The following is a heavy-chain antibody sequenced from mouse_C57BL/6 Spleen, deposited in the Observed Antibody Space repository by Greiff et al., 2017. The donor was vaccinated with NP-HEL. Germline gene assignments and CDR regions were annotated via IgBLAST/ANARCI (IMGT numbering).Heavy chain of an antibody. V-gene: IGHV1-72*01. CDR2: IDPNSGGT. Sequence: VKLMESGAELVKPGASVKLSCKASGYTFTEYTIHWVKQRPGRGLEWIGRIDPNSGGTKYNEKFKSKATLTVDKPSSTAYMQLSSLTSEDSAVYYCARRYFDYWGQGTTLTVSS. J-gene: IGHJ2*01. CDR1: GYTFTEYT. CDR3: ARRYFDY.